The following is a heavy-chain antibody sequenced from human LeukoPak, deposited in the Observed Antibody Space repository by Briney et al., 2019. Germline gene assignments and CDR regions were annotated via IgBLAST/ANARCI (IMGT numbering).Heavy chain of an antibody. D-gene: IGHD6-19*01. V-gene: IGHV1-2*02. Sequence: ASVKVSCKASGYTFTGYYMHWVRQAPGQGLEWMGWINPNSGGTNYAQKFQGRVTMTRDTSISTAYMELSRLRSDDTAVYYCARDGWVAVAGTWWFDPWGQETLVTVSS. CDR3: ARDGWVAVAGTWWFDP. J-gene: IGHJ5*02. CDR1: GYTFTGYY. CDR2: INPNSGGT.